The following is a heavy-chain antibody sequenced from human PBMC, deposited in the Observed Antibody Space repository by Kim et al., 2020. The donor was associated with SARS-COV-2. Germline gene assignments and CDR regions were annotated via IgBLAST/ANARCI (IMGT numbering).Heavy chain of an antibody. CDR3: AGLVPPTVTRHGPYYYSGMDV. J-gene: IGHJ6*02. Sequence: SETLSLTCTVSGGSISSGGYYWSWIRQHPGKGLEWIGYIYYSGSTYYNPSLKSRVTISVDTSKNQFSLKLSSVTAADTAVYYCAGLVPPTVTRHGPYYYSGMDVWGQGTTVTVS. CDR2: IYYSGST. D-gene: IGHD4-17*01. CDR1: GGSISSGGYY. V-gene: IGHV4-31*03.